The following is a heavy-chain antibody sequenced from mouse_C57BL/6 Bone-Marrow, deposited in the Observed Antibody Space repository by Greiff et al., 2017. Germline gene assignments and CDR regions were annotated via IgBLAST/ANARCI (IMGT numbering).Heavy chain of an antibody. D-gene: IGHD1-1*01. Sequence: VQLQQSGPELVKPGASVKISCKASGYTFTDYYMNWVKQSHGKSLEWIGDINPNNGGTSYNQKFKGKATLTVDKSSSTAYMELRSLTSEDSAVYYCASFPIYYYGSSPFDYWGQGTTLTGSS. CDR2: INPNNGGT. CDR3: ASFPIYYYGSSPFDY. CDR1: GYTFTDYY. J-gene: IGHJ2*01. V-gene: IGHV1-26*01.